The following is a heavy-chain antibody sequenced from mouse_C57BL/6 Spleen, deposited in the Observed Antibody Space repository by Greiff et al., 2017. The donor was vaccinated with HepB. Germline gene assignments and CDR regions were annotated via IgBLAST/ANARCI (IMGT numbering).Heavy chain of an antibody. V-gene: IGHV1-42*01. J-gene: IGHJ2*01. CDR1: GYSFTGYY. CDR3: ARGGSPFDY. Sequence: VQLQQSGPELVKPGASVKISCKASGYSFTGYYMNWVKQSPEKSLEWIGEINPSTGGTTYNQKFKAKATLTVDKSSSTAYMQLKSLTSEDSAVYYCARGGSPFDYWGQGTTLTVSS. CDR2: INPSTGGT.